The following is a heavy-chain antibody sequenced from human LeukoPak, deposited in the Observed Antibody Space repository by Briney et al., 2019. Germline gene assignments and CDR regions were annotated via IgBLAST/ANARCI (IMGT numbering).Heavy chain of an antibody. V-gene: IGHV4-39*07. CDR1: GDSISSSSYY. J-gene: IGHJ4*02. Sequence: SETLSPTCTVSGDSISSSSYYWAWIRQPPGKGREWIGSIYYSGSTYYNPSLKSRVTISVDTSKNQFSLKLSSVTAADTAVYYCARGVYGGSPPYYFDYWGKGTLVTVSS. CDR3: ARGVYGGSPPYYFDY. CDR2: IYYSGST. D-gene: IGHD4-23*01.